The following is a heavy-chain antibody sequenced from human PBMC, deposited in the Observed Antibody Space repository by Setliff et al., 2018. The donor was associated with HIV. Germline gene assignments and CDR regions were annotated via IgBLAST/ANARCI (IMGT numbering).Heavy chain of an antibody. Sequence: SETLSLTCTVSGGSINSGGYYWTWVRQHPGKGLQWIGYIYYIGGAYYNPSLKSRVTISLDTSKNHFSLNLSSVTAADTAVYYCARESMLRGLRHAVDIWGQGTRGTVS. CDR3: ARESMLRGLRHAVDI. V-gene: IGHV4-31*03. J-gene: IGHJ3*02. CDR2: IYYIGGA. D-gene: IGHD3-10*01. CDR1: GGSINSGGYY.